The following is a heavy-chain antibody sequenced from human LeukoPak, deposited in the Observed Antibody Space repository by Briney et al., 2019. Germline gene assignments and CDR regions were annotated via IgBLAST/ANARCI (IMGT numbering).Heavy chain of an antibody. J-gene: IGHJ4*02. D-gene: IGHD3-3*01. CDR3: ARSYPTSPYTVFGVVTPYYFDY. CDR1: GGSISSYY. Sequence: SETLSLTCTVSGGSISSYYWSWIRQPPGKGLEWIGYIYYSGSTNYNPSLKSRVTISVDTSKNQFSLKLSSVTAADTAVYYCARSYPTSPYTVFGVVTPYYFDYWGQGTLVTVSS. CDR2: IYYSGST. V-gene: IGHV4-59*01.